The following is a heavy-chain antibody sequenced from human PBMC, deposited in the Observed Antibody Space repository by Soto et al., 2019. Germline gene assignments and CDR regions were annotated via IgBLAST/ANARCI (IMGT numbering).Heavy chain of an antibody. D-gene: IGHD2-15*01. CDR2: IYYSGST. Sequence: QVQLQESGPGLVKPSETLSLTCTVSGGSISSYYWSWIRQPPGKGLEWIGYIYYSGSTNYNPSLKSRATIAVDTAKKQSSLKLSCVTAADTAVYYCARHDIGGSYYYCYYMDVWCKGTTVTVSS. CDR1: GGSISSYY. CDR3: ARHDIGGSYYYCYYMDV. J-gene: IGHJ6*03. V-gene: IGHV4-59*08.